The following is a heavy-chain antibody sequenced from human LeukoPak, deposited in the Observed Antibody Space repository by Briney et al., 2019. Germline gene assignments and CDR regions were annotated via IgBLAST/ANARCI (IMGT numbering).Heavy chain of an antibody. CDR1: GGSISRYY. J-gene: IGHJ6*03. V-gene: IGHV4-4*07. CDR2: MHTSGSV. CDR3: ARLPDPYGGDSKYYYYMDV. D-gene: IGHD4-23*01. Sequence: SETLSLTCTVSGGSISRYYWTWLRQPAGKGLEWIGRMHTSGSVNYNPSLKSRVTMSADTSKNQFSLNLNTVTAADTAVYYCARLPDPYGGDSKYYYYMDVWGKGTTVTVFS.